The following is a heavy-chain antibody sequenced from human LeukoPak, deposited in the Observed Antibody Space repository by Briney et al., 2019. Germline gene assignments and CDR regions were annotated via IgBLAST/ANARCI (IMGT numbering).Heavy chain of an antibody. Sequence: PSETLPLTCTVSGVSLTTFYWSWIRQPPGKGLEWIGYSFYTGSTNYNPSLQSRVTISVDTSKKQFSLKLNSVTAADTAVYYCARGDGYNFYWGQGTLVTVSS. CDR1: GVSLTTFY. CDR3: ARGDGYNFY. J-gene: IGHJ4*02. D-gene: IGHD5-24*01. V-gene: IGHV4-59*01. CDR2: SFYTGST.